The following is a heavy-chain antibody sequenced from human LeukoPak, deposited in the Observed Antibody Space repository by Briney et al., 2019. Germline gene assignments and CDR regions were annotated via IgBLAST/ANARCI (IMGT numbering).Heavy chain of an antibody. CDR2: IYYSGST. V-gene: IGHV4-39*07. CDR1: GGSISSSSYF. Sequence: PSETLSLTCTVSGGSISSSSYFWGWIRQPPGKGLEWIGSIYYSGSTYYNPSLKSRVTISVDTSNNQFSLKLSSVTAADTAVYYCARDRQGVTDYYYGMDVWGQGTTVTVSS. J-gene: IGHJ6*02. CDR3: ARDRQGVTDYYYGMDV. D-gene: IGHD3-10*01.